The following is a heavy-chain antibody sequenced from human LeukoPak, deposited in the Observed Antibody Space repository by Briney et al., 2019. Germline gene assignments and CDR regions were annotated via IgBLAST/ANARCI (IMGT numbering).Heavy chain of an antibody. Sequence: SETLSLTCAVYGGSFSGYYWSWIRQPPGKGLEWIGEINHSGSTNYNPSLKSRVTISVDTSKDQFSLKLSSVTAADTAVYYCARSPSPRLWFWISPYYFDYWGQGTLVTVSS. CDR1: GGSFSGYY. D-gene: IGHD3-10*01. V-gene: IGHV4-34*01. CDR3: ARSPSPRLWFWISPYYFDY. J-gene: IGHJ4*02. CDR2: INHSGST.